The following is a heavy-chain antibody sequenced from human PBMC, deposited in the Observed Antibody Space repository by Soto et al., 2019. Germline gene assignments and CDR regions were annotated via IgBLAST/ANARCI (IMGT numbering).Heavy chain of an antibody. D-gene: IGHD6-19*01. CDR1: EFPVSNYD. V-gene: IGHV3-23*01. Sequence: LSCASAEFPVSNYDMRRVRPAQREGLEWVSAISGSGGSTYYADSVKGRFTISRDNSKNTLYLQMNSLRAEDTAVYYGAKGRMAAVAELDFLDHWGQGTLVAIS. CDR3: AKGRMAAVAELDFLDH. J-gene: IGHJ4*02. CDR2: ISGSGGST.